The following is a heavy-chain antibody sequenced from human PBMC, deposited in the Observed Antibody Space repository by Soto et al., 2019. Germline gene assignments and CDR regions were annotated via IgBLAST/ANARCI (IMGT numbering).Heavy chain of an antibody. CDR2: IYYSGST. Sequence: PSETLSLTCTVSGGSISSYYWSWIRQPPGKGLEWIGYIYYSGSTNYNPSLKSRVTISVDTSKNQFPLKLSSVTAADMAVYYCARAHSSSYYYYGMDVWGQGTTVTVSS. CDR1: GGSISSYY. V-gene: IGHV4-59*01. D-gene: IGHD6-13*01. J-gene: IGHJ6*02. CDR3: ARAHSSSYYYYGMDV.